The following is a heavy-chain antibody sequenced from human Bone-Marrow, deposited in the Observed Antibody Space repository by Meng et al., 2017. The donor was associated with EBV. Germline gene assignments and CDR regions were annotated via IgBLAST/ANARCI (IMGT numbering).Heavy chain of an antibody. Sequence: EVQLVXXXXXLVXSXXXLRLXXSAFGFTFSSYWMHWVRQAPGKGLVWVSGINSDGSSTSYADSVKGRFTISRDNAKNTLFLQMNSLRAEDTAVYYCAREGYYYDSSGYSRNWFDPWGQGTLVTVSS. CDR3: AREGYYYDSSGYSRNWFDP. J-gene: IGHJ5*02. V-gene: IGHV3-74*01. D-gene: IGHD3-22*01. CDR2: INSDGSST. CDR1: GFTFSSYW.